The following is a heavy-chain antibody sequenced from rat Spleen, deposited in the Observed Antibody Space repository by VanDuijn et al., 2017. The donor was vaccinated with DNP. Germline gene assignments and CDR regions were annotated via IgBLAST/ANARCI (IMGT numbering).Heavy chain of an antibody. J-gene: IGHJ2*01. CDR3: GKNTGYYFDH. CDR2: INTGGDIT. CDR1: GFTFSYYG. V-gene: IGHV5S13*01. Sequence: EVQLVESGGGSVQPGRSLQLSCAASGFTFSYYGMAWVRQAPKKGLEWVASINTGGDITYYRDSVKGRFTFSRDNAKSSLYLQMNSLKSEDTATYYCGKNTGYYFDHWGQGVMVTVSS. D-gene: IGHD4-1*01.